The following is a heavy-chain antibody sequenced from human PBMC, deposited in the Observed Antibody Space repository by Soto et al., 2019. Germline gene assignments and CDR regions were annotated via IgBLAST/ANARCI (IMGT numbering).Heavy chain of an antibody. CDR1: GFTFSNYA. CDR3: AKRRSSGSHYVDY. V-gene: IGHV3-23*01. D-gene: IGHD6-19*01. CDR2: VVDSGAST. J-gene: IGHJ4*02. Sequence: PGGSLRLSCGASGFTFSNYAMTWVRQAPGKGLEWVSSVVDSGASTYYADSVRGRFTISRDNSKNTLYLQMTSLRAEDTAVYYCAKRRSSGSHYVDYWGQGALVTVSS.